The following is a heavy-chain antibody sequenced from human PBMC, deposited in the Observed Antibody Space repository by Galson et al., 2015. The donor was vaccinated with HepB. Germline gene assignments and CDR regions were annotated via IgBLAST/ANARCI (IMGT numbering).Heavy chain of an antibody. J-gene: IGHJ6*02. CDR1: GFTVSSNY. V-gene: IGHV3-53*01. CDR2: IYSGGST. D-gene: IGHD4-17*01. Sequence: SLRLSCAASGFTVSSNYMSWVRQAPGKGLEWVSVIYSGGSTYYADSVKGRFTISRDNSKNTLYLQMNGLRAEDTAVYYCAGGDYYYYGMDVWGQGTTVTVSS. CDR3: AGGDYYYYGMDV.